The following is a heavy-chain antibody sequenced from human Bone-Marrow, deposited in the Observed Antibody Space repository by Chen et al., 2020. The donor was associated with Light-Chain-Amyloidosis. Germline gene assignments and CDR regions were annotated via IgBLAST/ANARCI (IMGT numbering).Heavy chain of an antibody. J-gene: IGHJ4*02. CDR1: GYTVPNYW. D-gene: IGHD5-12*01. Sequence: EVQLEQSGPEVKKPGESLKISCKGSGYTVPNYWIGWVRQMPGKGLEWMGVIYPDDSDARYSPSFEGQVTISADKSITTSYLQWRSLKASDTAMYYCARRRDGYNFYYWGQGTLVTVSS. CDR3: ARRRDGYNFYY. V-gene: IGHV5-51*01. CDR2: IYPDDSDA.